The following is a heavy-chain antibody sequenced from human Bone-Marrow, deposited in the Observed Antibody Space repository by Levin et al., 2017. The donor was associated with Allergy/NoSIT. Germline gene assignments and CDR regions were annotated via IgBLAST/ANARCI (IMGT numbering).Heavy chain of an antibody. CDR3: ATEEWVSYDFWSGYSDY. J-gene: IGHJ4*02. V-gene: IGHV3-7*01. CDR1: GFSFSYYW. Sequence: SCAASGFSFSYYWMTWVRQAPGKGLEWVANIKQDGSDKYYVDSVKGRFTISRDNTKNSLYLQMNSLRAEDTAVYYCATEEWVSYDFWSGYSDYWGQGTLVTVSS. CDR2: IKQDGSDK. D-gene: IGHD3-3*01.